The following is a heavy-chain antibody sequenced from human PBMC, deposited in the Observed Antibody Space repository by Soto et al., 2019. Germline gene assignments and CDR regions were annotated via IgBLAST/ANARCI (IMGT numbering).Heavy chain of an antibody. CDR2: IKPDESEK. J-gene: IGHJ5*02. CDR3: VRGGSNYAS. D-gene: IGHD4-4*01. Sequence: EVQLVESGGGLVQPGGPLRLSCTASGFTFRDSWMTWVRQAPGKGLEWVARIKPDESEKKYADSVKGRFSISRDNAKNSMYLQMDSLRGEDTAVYYCVRGGSNYASWGQGTLVTVSS. V-gene: IGHV3-7*01. CDR1: GFTFRDSW.